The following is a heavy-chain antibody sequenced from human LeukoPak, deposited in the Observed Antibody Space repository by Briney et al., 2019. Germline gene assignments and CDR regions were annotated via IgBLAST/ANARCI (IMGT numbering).Heavy chain of an antibody. Sequence: GGSLRLSCAASGFSFSSYWMSWVRQAPGKGPEWVANIKQDGSEKKYVDSLKGRFTISRDNAKNSLFLQVNSLRVEDTAVYYCTRAITIGGITIPFDLWGRGTLVTVSS. J-gene: IGHJ2*01. V-gene: IGHV3-7*04. D-gene: IGHD3-3*01. CDR2: IKQDGSEK. CDR1: GFSFSSYW. CDR3: TRAITIGGITIPFDL.